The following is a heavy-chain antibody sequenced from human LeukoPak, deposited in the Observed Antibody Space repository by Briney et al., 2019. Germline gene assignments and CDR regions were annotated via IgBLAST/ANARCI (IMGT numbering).Heavy chain of an antibody. V-gene: IGHV1-3*01. J-gene: IGHJ4*02. D-gene: IGHD6-13*01. CDR2: INAGNGNT. CDR3: AREQRSWTGLGY. CDR1: GYTFTSYT. Sequence: ASVRVSCKVSGYTFTSYTMHWVRQAPGQRLEWMGWINAGNGNTKYSQKFQGRVTITRDTSASTAYMELSSLRSEDTAVYYCAREQRSWTGLGYWGQGTLVTVSS.